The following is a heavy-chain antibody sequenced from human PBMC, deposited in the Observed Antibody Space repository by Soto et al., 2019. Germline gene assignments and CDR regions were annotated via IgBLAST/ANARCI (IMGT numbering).Heavy chain of an antibody. CDR2: IYYSGST. D-gene: IGHD6-6*01. Sequence: QVQLQESGPGLVKPSQTLSLTCTVYGGSISSGGYYWSWIRQHPGKGLEWIGYIYYSGSTYYNPSLRSRVTISVDTSKNQFSLKLSSVTAAETAVYYCARDSTSSSLPATAFDYWGQGTLVTVSS. CDR1: GGSISSGGYY. J-gene: IGHJ4*02. CDR3: ARDSTSSSLPATAFDY. V-gene: IGHV4-31*03.